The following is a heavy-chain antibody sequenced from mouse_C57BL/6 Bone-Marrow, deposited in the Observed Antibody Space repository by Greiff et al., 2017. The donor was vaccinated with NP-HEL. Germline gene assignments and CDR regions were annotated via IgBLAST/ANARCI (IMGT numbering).Heavy chain of an antibody. CDR3: ARSSSYPWWYFDV. J-gene: IGHJ1*03. CDR1: GYTFTSYG. Sequence: VQLQQSGAELARPGASVKLSCKASGYTFTSYGISWVKQRTGQGLEWIGEIYPRSGNTYYNEKFKGKATLTADKSSSTAYMELRSLTSEDSAVYFCARSSSYPWWYFDVWGTGTTVTVSS. CDR2: IYPRSGNT. D-gene: IGHD1-1*01. V-gene: IGHV1-81*01.